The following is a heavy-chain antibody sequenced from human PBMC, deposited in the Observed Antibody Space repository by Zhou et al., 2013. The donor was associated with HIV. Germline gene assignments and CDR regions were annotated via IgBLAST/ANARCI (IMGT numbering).Heavy chain of an antibody. Sequence: QVQLVQSGAEMKKPGASVNISCKASGYPFTSYYIHWVRQAPGQGLEWMGWITPFNGNTNYAQKFQDRVTITRDRSMSTAYMELSSLRSEDTAMYYCARGLDNSDAFDIWGQGTMVTVSS. CDR1: GYPFTSYY. D-gene: IGHD1-1*01. V-gene: IGHV1-45*02. J-gene: IGHJ3*02. CDR2: ITPFNGNT. CDR3: ARGLDNSDAFDI.